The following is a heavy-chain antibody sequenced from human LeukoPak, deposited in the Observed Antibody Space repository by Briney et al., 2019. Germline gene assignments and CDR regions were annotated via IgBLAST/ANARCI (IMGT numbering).Heavy chain of an antibody. V-gene: IGHV3-7*01. CDR1: GFTFSTYW. J-gene: IGHJ4*02. CDR3: AREKSDTRGYVDY. Sequence: PGGSLRLSCAGSGFTFSTYWMSWVRQAPGKGLDWVANIKQDGTDKYYVDSVKGRFTISRDNAKNLLYLQMNSLRAEDTAVYYCAREKSDTRGYVDYWGQGTLVTVSS. D-gene: IGHD3-22*01. CDR2: IKQDGTDK.